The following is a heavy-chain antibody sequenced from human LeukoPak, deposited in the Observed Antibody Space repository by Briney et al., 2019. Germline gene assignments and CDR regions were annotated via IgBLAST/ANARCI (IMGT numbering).Heavy chain of an antibody. CDR2: MNPNSGNT. CDR3: ARERGGGYGYGY. J-gene: IGHJ4*02. V-gene: IGHV1-8*01. CDR1: GYTFTSYD. Sequence: ASVKVSCKASGYTFTSYDINWVRQATGQGLEWMGWMNPNSGNTGYAQKFQGRVTMTRNSSISTAYMELSSLRSEDTAVYYCARERGGGYGYGYWGQGTLVTVSS. D-gene: IGHD5-18*01.